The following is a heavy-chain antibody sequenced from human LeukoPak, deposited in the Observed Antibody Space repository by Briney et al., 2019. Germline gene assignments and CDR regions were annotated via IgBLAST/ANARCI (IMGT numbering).Heavy chain of an antibody. V-gene: IGHV4-4*09. CDR2: IYHSGNT. D-gene: IGHD6-19*01. CDR3: ASTRRAAVAGRFDS. J-gene: IGHJ4*02. Sequence: SETLSLTCDVSGASMSSNYWSWIRQPPGKGLEWIGYIYHSGNTNYSPSLESRVTMSVDESKNQFSLRVHFVSAADTAVYYCASTRRAAVAGRFDSWGQGTLVTVSS. CDR1: GASMSSNY.